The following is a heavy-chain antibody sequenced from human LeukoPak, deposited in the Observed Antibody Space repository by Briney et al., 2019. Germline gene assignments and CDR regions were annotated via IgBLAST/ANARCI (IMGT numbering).Heavy chain of an antibody. CDR2: ISYDGRTK. CDR1: GFTFSSYG. CDR3: AKAGHCGSDCYSIMDY. Sequence: PGRSLRLSCAASGFTFSSYGMHWVRQAPGKGLEWVAVISYDGRTKYYADSVNGRFSISRDNSKNTLYLQMNSLRAEDTAVYYCAKAGHCGSDCYSIMDYWGQGTLVTVSS. J-gene: IGHJ4*02. V-gene: IGHV3-30*18. D-gene: IGHD2-21*02.